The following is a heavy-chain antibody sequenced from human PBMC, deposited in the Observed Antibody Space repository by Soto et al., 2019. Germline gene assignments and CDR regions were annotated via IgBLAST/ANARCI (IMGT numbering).Heavy chain of an antibody. CDR2: ISRSGSA. CDR3: ARGPLITYYYNSGSRDRCYFDF. Sequence: SETLSLTCAVSGGSFSGYYWNWIRQPPGKGLEWLGEISRSGSATYNPSLKGRATMSVDTSRNQISLNVTSVTAADTAVYYCARGPLITYYYNSGSRDRCYFDFWGQGTLVTVSS. CDR1: GGSFSGYY. D-gene: IGHD3-10*01. V-gene: IGHV4-34*01. J-gene: IGHJ4*02.